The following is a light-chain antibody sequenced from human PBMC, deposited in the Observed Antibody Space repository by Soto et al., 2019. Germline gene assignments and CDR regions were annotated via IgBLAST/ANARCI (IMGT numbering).Light chain of an antibody. J-gene: IGKJ2*01. Sequence: DIQMTQSPSSLSASVGDRVTITGRASQSIRSYLNWYQQKPGKAPKLLIYAASSLQSGVPSRFSGRGSGTDFTLTISSLQPEDFATYYCQQSYSTLLYTFGQGTKLES. CDR3: QQSYSTLLYT. V-gene: IGKV1-39*01. CDR2: AAS. CDR1: QSIRSY.